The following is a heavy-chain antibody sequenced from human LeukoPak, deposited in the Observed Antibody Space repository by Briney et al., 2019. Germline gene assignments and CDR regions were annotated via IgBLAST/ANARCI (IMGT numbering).Heavy chain of an antibody. CDR3: AEVVPGYYYGMDV. D-gene: IGHD2-8*01. V-gene: IGHV3-43*02. CDR1: GFPFDDYA. J-gene: IGHJ6*02. Sequence: LTGGSLRLSCAASGFPFDDYAMHWVRQAPGKGLEWVSLISGDGGTTYYVDSVKGRFTISRDNSKDSLYLQMNSLRIEDTALYYCAEVVPGYYYGMDVWGQGTTVTVSS. CDR2: ISGDGGTT.